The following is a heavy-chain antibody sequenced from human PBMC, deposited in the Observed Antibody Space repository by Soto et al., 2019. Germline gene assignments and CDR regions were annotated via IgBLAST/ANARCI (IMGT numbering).Heavy chain of an antibody. Sequence: PGGSLRLSCAASGFTFSSYGMHWVRQAPGKGLEWVAVISYDGSNKYYADSVKGRFTISRDNSKNTLYLQMNSLRAEDTAVYYCAKDRIAAALVYGMDVWGQGTTVTVSS. CDR2: ISYDGSNK. V-gene: IGHV3-30*18. J-gene: IGHJ6*02. CDR3: AKDRIAAALVYGMDV. D-gene: IGHD6-13*01. CDR1: GFTFSSYG.